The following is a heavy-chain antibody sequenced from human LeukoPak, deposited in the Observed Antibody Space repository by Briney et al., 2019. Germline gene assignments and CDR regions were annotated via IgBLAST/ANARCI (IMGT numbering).Heavy chain of an antibody. CDR1: GFTFSNYW. CDR2: IKEDGSEK. J-gene: IGHJ6*02. D-gene: IGHD2-8*02. CDR3: ARDSPGSAGGVGLGV. V-gene: IGHV3-7*01. Sequence: GGSLRLSCAASGFTFSNYWMSWVRQAPGKGLEWVANIKEDGSEKYYVDSVKGRFTISRDNAKNSLYLQMNSLRVEDTAVYYCARDSPGSAGGVGLGVWGQGTTVTVSS.